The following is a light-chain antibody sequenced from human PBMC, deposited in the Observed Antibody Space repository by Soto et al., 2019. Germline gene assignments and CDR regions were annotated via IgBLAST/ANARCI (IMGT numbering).Light chain of an antibody. Sequence: EIVLTQSPATLSLSPGERATLSCRASQSVSSYLAWYQQKPGQAPRLLIYDASNRATGIPARFSGSGSGTDFTLTIGGLEPEDFSVYYCQQRSNWPPAFGQGTKRESK. CDR3: QQRSNWPPA. J-gene: IGKJ2*01. CDR1: QSVSSY. V-gene: IGKV3-11*01. CDR2: DAS.